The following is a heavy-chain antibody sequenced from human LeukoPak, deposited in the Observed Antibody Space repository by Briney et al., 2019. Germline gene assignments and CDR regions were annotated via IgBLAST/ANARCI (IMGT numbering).Heavy chain of an antibody. CDR1: GFTFSNHW. V-gene: IGHV3-7*01. J-gene: IGHJ6*02. Sequence: GGSLRLSCAASGFTFSNHWMSWVRQAPGKGLVWVANINQDGSEKYYVDSVKGRFTVSRDNAKNSLDLQMNTLRAEDTAVYYCARRKLTYYYGMDVWGQGTTVTVSS. D-gene: IGHD1-7*01. CDR2: INQDGSEK. CDR3: ARRKLTYYYGMDV.